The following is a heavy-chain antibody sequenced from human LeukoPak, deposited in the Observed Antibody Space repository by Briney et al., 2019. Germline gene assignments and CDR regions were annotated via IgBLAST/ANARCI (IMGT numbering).Heavy chain of an antibody. D-gene: IGHD1-14*01. J-gene: IGHJ4*02. V-gene: IGHV1-2*02. CDR2: INPNSGGT. Sequence: ASVKVSCKASGYTFTGYYMHWVRQAPGQGLEWMGWINPNSGGTNYAQKFQGRVTMTTDTSTSTAYMELRSLRSDDTAVYYCARVESRARNRPDYWGQGTLVTVSS. CDR3: ARVESRARNRPDY. CDR1: GYTFTGYY.